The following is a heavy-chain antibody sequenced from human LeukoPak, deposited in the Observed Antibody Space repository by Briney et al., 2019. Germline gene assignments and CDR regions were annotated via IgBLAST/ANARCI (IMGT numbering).Heavy chain of an antibody. CDR1: GCTFTSYY. Sequence: ASVKVSCKASGCTFTSYYMHWVRQAPGQGLEWMGIINPSGGSTSYAQKFQGRVTMTRDTSTSTVYMELSSLRSEDTAVYYCARVMITFGGVIGPLDYWGQGTLVTVSS. CDR2: INPSGGST. D-gene: IGHD3-16*02. J-gene: IGHJ4*02. CDR3: ARVMITFGGVIGPLDY. V-gene: IGHV1-46*01.